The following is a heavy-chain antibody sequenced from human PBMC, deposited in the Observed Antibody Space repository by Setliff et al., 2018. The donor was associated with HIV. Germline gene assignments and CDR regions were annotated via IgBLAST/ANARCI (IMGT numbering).Heavy chain of an antibody. CDR3: ARRTPPDFDY. CDR2: IHYTGTT. J-gene: IGHJ4*02. D-gene: IGHD1-7*01. V-gene: IGHV4-59*08. CDR1: GADIKSYY. Sequence: PSETLSLTCTVSGADIKSYYWSWIRQSPGKGLEWIGDIHYTGTTKYNPSLKSRPTISLDTSKKQFSLKMRSVTAADTGVYYCARRTPPDFDYWGQGTPVTVSS.